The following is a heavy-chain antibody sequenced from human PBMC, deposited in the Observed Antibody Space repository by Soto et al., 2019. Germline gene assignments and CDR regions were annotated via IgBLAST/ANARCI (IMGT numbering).Heavy chain of an antibody. Sequence: ASVKVSCKASGYTFTHYYIHWVRQAPGHGREWIGWINPKSGGTSYAQKFQGRVTMARYTSITTAEMDLTSLDSGDTAVYYCSSWYYDTTGHEAFDIWGQGTMVTVSS. V-gene: IGHV1-2*02. CDR1: GYTFTHYY. CDR3: SSWYYDTTGHEAFDI. D-gene: IGHD3-16*01. J-gene: IGHJ3*02. CDR2: INPKSGGT.